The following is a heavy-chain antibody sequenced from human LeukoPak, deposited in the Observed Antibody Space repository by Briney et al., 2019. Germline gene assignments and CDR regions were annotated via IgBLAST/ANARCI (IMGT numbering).Heavy chain of an antibody. CDR1: GFTFSSYA. Sequence: GSLRLSCAASGFTFSSYAMSWVRQAPGKGLELVSGISGSGGTTYYADSVKGRFTISRDNSKNTLYLQLNSLRAEDTAIYYCAKGLYDFWSDYYSCYFDYWGQGTLVTVSS. D-gene: IGHD3-3*01. CDR3: AKGLYDFWSDYYSCYFDY. V-gene: IGHV3-23*01. CDR2: ISGSGGTT. J-gene: IGHJ4*02.